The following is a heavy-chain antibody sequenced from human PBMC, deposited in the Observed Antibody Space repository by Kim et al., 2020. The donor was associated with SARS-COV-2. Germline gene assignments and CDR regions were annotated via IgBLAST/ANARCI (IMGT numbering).Heavy chain of an antibody. J-gene: IGHJ4*02. Sequence: GGSLRLSCSASGFTFSSHSMNWVRQAPGKGLEWVSCISSSGTNMYYADSMKGRFTISRDNAKNSLFLQMNGLRAEDTAVYYCATSNDFWNGYSNYYFDSWGRGTLVTVSS. CDR1: GFTFSSHS. V-gene: IGHV3-21*01. CDR2: ISSSGTNM. D-gene: IGHD3-3*01. CDR3: ATSNDFWNGYSNYYFDS.